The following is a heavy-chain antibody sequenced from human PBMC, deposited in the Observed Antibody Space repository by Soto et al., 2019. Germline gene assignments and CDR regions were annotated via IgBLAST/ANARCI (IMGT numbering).Heavy chain of an antibody. CDR2: ISSRSSTI. Sequence: QVQLVESGGGLVKPGGSLRLSCAASGFTFSDYYMSWIRQAPGKGLVWVSYISSRSSTIFYADSVKGRFTISRDNVKNSLSLQMNSLRAEDTAVYYCASGTNGAFFVYWGQGILVTVSS. D-gene: IGHD2-8*01. J-gene: IGHJ4*02. CDR1: GFTFSDYY. V-gene: IGHV3-11*01. CDR3: ASGTNGAFFVY.